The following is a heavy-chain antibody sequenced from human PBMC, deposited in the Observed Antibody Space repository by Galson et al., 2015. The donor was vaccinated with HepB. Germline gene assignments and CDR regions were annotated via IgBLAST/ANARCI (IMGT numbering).Heavy chain of an antibody. CDR2: IYYSGST. CDR3: ARSEIAVAGSPHFDY. Sequence: LSLTCAVYGGSFSGYYWSWIRQPPGKGLEWIGYIYYSGSTNYNPSLKSRVTISVDTSKNQFSLKLSSVTAADTAVYYCARSEIAVAGSPHFDYWGQGTLVTVSS. V-gene: IGHV4-59*01. D-gene: IGHD6-19*01. J-gene: IGHJ4*02. CDR1: GGSFSGYY.